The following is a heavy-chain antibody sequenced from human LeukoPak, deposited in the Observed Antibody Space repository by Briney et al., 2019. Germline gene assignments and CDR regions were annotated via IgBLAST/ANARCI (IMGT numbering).Heavy chain of an antibody. CDR3: ARDRGLEWLLKHLDS. Sequence: PGGSLRLSCTASGFTFSTYEMNWVRQAPGKGLEWVSYISGSGYPIYYADSVKGRFTISRDNAKNSLYLQMNSLRAEDTAIYYCARDRGLEWLLKHLDSWGQGTLVTVSS. V-gene: IGHV3-48*03. CDR2: ISGSGYPI. CDR1: GFTFSTYE. J-gene: IGHJ4*02. D-gene: IGHD3-3*01.